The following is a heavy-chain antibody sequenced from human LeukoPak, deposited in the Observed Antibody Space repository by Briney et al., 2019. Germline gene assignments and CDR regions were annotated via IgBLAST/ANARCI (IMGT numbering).Heavy chain of an antibody. J-gene: IGHJ4*02. CDR1: GGSFSGYY. CDR3: ARGRQQLVRGQAFDY. V-gene: IGHV4-34*01. CDR2: INHSGST. D-gene: IGHD6-13*01. Sequence: PSETLSLTCAVYGGSFSGYYWSWIRQPPGKGLEWIVEINHSGSTNYNPSLNSRVTISVDTSKNHFSLKLSSLTAADTAVYYCARGRQQLVRGQAFDYWGQGTLVTVSS.